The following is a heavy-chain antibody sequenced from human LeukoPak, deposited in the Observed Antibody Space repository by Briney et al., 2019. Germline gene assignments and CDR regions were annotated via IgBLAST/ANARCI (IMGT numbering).Heavy chain of an antibody. Sequence: GGSLRLSCAASGFTFSSYWMSWVRQAPGKGLEWVANIKQDGSEKYYVDSVKGRFTISRDNAKDSLYLQMNSLRAEDTAVYYCARDALLLWFGESLDYWGQGTLVTVSS. J-gene: IGHJ4*02. CDR3: ARDALLLWFGESLDY. D-gene: IGHD3-10*01. CDR1: GFTFSSYW. CDR2: IKQDGSEK. V-gene: IGHV3-7*04.